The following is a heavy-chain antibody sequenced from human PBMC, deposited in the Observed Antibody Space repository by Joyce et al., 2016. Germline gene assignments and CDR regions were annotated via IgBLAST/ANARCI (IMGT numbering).Heavy chain of an antibody. CDR2: IKSKAAGGTK. CDR1: GFTFSNAW. J-gene: IGHJ4*02. Sequence: EVQVVESGGDLVQPGESLRLSCAASGFTFSNAWMSWVRQAPGKGLEWIARIKSKAAGGTKDYAAPVKGRFTISRDDSNNMLYLQMNSLKTEDTAVYYCTADLPGGISDYFDYWGQGTLVTVSS. D-gene: IGHD4-23*01. CDR3: TADLPGGISDYFDY. V-gene: IGHV3-15*01.